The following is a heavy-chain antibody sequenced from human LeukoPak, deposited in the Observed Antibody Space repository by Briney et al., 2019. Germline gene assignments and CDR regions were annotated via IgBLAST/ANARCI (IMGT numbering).Heavy chain of an antibody. V-gene: IGHV3-30*03. CDR3: AGRKGHDAFDI. CDR2: ISYDGSNK. Sequence: GGSLRLSCAASGFIFSSYGMHWVRQAPGKGLEWVAVISYDGSNKYYADSVKGRFTISRDNSKNTLYLQMNSLRAEDTAVYYCAGRKGHDAFDIWGQGTMVTVSS. J-gene: IGHJ3*02. CDR1: GFIFSSYG.